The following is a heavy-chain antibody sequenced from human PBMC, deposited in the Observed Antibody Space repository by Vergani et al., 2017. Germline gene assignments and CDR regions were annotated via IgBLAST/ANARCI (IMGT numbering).Heavy chain of an antibody. CDR2: IYPGDSDT. D-gene: IGHD2-2*01. Sequence: EVQLVQSGAEVKKPGESLKISCKGSGYSFTSYWIGWVRQMPGKGLEWMGIIYPGDSDTRYSPSFQGQVTISADKSIRTAYLQWSSLKASDTAMYYCARGVVPAARDYYYYYMDVWGKGTTVTVSS. J-gene: IGHJ6*03. CDR3: ARGVVPAARDYYYYYMDV. V-gene: IGHV5-51*03. CDR1: GYSFTSYW.